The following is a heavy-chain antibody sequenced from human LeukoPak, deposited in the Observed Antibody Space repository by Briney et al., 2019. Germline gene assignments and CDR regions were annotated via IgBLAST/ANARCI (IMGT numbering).Heavy chain of an antibody. CDR3: ARDRGGAPFDI. CDR1: GFTLSSSA. D-gene: IGHD3-10*01. V-gene: IGHV3-21*01. CDR2: INNVGSHM. Sequence: GGSLRLSCAASGFTLSSSAMNWVRQAPGKGLEWVSSINNVGSHMYYAGSVKGRFTISRDNSRNTLDLQMNNLRAEDTAVYYCARDRGGAPFDIWGQGTMVTVSS. J-gene: IGHJ3*02.